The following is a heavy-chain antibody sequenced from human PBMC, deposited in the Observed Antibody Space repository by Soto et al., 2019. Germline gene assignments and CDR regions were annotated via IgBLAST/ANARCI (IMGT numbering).Heavy chain of an antibody. V-gene: IGHV3-30*18. J-gene: IGHJ4*02. CDR2: ISNDGSNK. CDR1: GFTFSTYG. D-gene: IGHD5-12*01. CDR3: AKDGEGGYSAYGYYFAY. Sequence: QVQLVESGGGVVQPGRSLRLSCAASGFTFSTYGMHWVRQAPGKGLEWVAVISNDGSNKYYADSVKGRFTISRDNSKNTLYLQITSLRVEDTAVYYCAKDGEGGYSAYGYYFAYWGQGTLVTFSS.